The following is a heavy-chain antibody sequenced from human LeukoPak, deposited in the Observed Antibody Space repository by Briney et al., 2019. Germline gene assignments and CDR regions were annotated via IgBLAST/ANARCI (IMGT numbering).Heavy chain of an antibody. CDR2: IYTSGST. CDR1: GASISSGNYY. D-gene: IGHD3-10*01. Sequence: SETLSLTCTVSGASISSGNYYWSWIRQPAGKGLEWIGRIYTSGSTNYNPSLKSRVTISVDTSKNQFSLKLSSVTAADTAVYYCARETTMVRGVTSPYYYYMDVWGKGTTVTISS. CDR3: ARETTMVRGVTSPYYYYMDV. V-gene: IGHV4-61*02. J-gene: IGHJ6*03.